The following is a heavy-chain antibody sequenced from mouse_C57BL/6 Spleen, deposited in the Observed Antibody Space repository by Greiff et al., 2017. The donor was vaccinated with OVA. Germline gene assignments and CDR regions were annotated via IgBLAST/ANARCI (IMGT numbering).Heavy chain of an antibody. J-gene: IGHJ3*01. V-gene: IGHV8-8*01. CDR1: GFSLSTFGMG. CDR2: IWWDDDK. CDR3: ARMGIYDGYYGAWFAY. Sequence: QVTLKESGPGILQPSQTLSLTCSFSGFSLSTFGMGVGWIRQPSGKGLEWLAHIWWDDDKYYNPALKSRLTISKDTSKNQLFLKIANVDTADTATYYFARMGIYDGYYGAWFAYWGQGTLVTVSA. D-gene: IGHD2-3*01.